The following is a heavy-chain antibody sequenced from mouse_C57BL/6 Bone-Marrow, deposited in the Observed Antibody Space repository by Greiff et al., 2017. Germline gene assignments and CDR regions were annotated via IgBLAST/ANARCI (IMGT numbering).Heavy chain of an antibody. Sequence: EVKLLEPGGDLVKPGGSLKLSCAASGFTFSSYGMSWVRQTPDKRLEWVATISSGGSYTYYPDSVKGRFTISRDNAKNTLYLQMSSLKSEDTAMYYCARLPYYYGSSYGWCAYWGRGTLVTVSA. V-gene: IGHV5-6*01. CDR2: ISSGGSYT. J-gene: IGHJ3*01. CDR1: GFTFSSYG. D-gene: IGHD1-1*01. CDR3: ARLPYYYGSSYGWCAY.